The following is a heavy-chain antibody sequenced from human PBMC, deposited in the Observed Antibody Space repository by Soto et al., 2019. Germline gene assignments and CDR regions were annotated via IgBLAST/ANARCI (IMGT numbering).Heavy chain of an antibody. CDR2: IYWDDDK. J-gene: IGHJ4*02. CDR3: ARLLWFGELF. D-gene: IGHD3-10*01. Sequence: QITLKESGPTLVKPTQTLTLTCTFSGFSLSTTGVGVGWIRQPPGKALEWLALIYWDDDKRYSPSLKSRVTITKDTSKNQVVLTMTNMDPVDTAIYYCARLLWFGELFWGQGTLVTVSS. CDR1: GFSLSTTGVG. V-gene: IGHV2-5*02.